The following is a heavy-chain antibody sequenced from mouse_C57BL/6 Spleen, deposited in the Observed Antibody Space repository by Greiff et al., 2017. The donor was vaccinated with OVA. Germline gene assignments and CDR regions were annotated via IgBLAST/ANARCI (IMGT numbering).Heavy chain of an antibody. V-gene: IGHV5-17*01. D-gene: IGHD1-1*01. CDR2: ISSGSSTI. J-gene: IGHJ1*03. Sequence: EVKVVESGGGLVKPGGSLKLSCAASGFTFSDYGMHWVRQAPEKGLEWVAYISSGSSTIYYADTVKGRFTISRDNAKNTLFLQMTSLRSEDTAMYYCARPVRAPYWYFDVWGTGTTVTVSS. CDR3: ARPVRAPYWYFDV. CDR1: GFTFSDYG.